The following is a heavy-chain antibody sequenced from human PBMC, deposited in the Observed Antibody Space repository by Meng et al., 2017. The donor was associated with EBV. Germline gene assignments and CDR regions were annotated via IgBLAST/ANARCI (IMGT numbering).Heavy chain of an antibody. CDR2: IKSQGEDEAT. V-gene: IGHV3-15*07. Sequence: EVQLVEAGVGLVKPGGSQRLSWAASGFIFKNAWMNWVRQAPGKGLEWVGRIKSQGEDEATDYAAPVRGRFTISRDDSKNTVYLQMNSLRIEDTAVYYCSTDQRGGRRDLDYWGQGTLVTVSS. D-gene: IGHD5-12*01. J-gene: IGHJ4*02. CDR3: STDQRGGRRDLDY. CDR1: GFIFKNAW.